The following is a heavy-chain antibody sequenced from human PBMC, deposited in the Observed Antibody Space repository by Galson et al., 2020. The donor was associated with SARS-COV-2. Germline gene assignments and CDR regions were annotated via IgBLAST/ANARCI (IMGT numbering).Heavy chain of an antibody. D-gene: IGHD2-2*02. V-gene: IGHV4-59*01. CDR3: ARDGLGYCSSTSCYRAFDI. Sequence: SETLSLTCTFSGGSISSYYWSWIRQPPGKGLEWIGYIYYSGSTNYNPSLKSRVTISVDTSKNQFSLKLSSVTAADTAVYYCARDGLGYCSSTSCYRAFDIWGQGTMVTVSS. CDR1: GGSISSYY. CDR2: IYYSGST. J-gene: IGHJ3*02.